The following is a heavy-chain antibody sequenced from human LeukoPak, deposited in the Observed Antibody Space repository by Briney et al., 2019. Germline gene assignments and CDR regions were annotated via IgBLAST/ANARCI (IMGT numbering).Heavy chain of an antibody. J-gene: IGHJ4*02. CDR3: ARRLTTATFDY. CDR2: IYPGDSDT. V-gene: IGHV5-51*01. D-gene: IGHD4-11*01. Sequence: RGESLQISCEGSGYSFNNYWIVWVRQMPGEGLEWMGIIYPGDSDTRYSPSFQGLVTISVDKSISTAYLQWSSLKASDTAMYYCARRLTTATFDYWGQGTLVTVSS. CDR1: GYSFNNYW.